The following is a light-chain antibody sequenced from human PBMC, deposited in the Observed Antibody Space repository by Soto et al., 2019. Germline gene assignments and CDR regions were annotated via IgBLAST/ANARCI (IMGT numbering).Light chain of an antibody. CDR2: EGN. CDR3: CSDAVRML. CDR1: GSYNL. J-gene: IGLJ2*01. Sequence: QSVLTQPASVSGSPGQFGSYNLVSWYQQHPDKAPKLMIYEGNKRPSGVSSRFSGSKSGNTASLTISGLQAEDEADYYCCSDAVRMLFGGGTKLTVL. V-gene: IGLV2-23*01.